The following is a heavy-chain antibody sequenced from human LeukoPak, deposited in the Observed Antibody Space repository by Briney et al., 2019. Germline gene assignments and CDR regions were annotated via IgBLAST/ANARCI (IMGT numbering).Heavy chain of an antibody. D-gene: IGHD4-23*01. J-gene: IGHJ4*01. V-gene: IGHV3-48*03. CDR3: ARDYGGSSPFDY. CDR2: ISSSGSTI. Sequence: PGGSLRLSCAASGFTFSSYEMNWVRQAPGKGLEWVSYISSSGSTIYYADSVKGRFTISRDNAKNSLYLQMNSLRAEDTAVYYCARDYGGSSPFDYWGHGNMVTVSS. CDR1: GFTFSSYE.